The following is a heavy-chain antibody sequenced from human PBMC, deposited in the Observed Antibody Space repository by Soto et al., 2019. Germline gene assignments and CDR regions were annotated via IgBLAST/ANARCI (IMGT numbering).Heavy chain of an antibody. CDR2: ISSNGGST. Sequence: PGGSLRLSCSASGFTFSSYAMHWVRQAPGKGLEYVSAISSNGGSTYYADSVKGRFTISRDNSKNTLYLQMSSLRAEDTAVYYCVLGRYYDILTGYYKHYSSYGTLVWCQGTTVTGSS. J-gene: IGHJ6*02. CDR3: VLGRYYDILTGYYKHYSSYGTLV. CDR1: GFTFSSYA. D-gene: IGHD3-9*01. V-gene: IGHV3-64D*06.